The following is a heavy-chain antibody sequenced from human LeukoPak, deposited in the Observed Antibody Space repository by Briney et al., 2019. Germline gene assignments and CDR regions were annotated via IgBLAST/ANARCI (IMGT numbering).Heavy chain of an antibody. J-gene: IGHJ6*02. CDR2: INPNSGVT. CDR3: GLTLTYSYGMDV. V-gene: IGHV1-2*02. CDR1: GHTFTANW. Sequence: ASVKVSCKPSGHTFTANWIHWVRLAPGQGLEWQGWINPNSGVTNYVQKFQASVTMTRDTSISTAYLELSRLRSDDTAVYHCGLTLTYSYGMDVWGQGTTVTVSS. D-gene: IGHD2-21*02.